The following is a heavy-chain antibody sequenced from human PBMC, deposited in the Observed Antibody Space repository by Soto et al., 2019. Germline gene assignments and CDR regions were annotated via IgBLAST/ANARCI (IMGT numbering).Heavy chain of an antibody. V-gene: IGHV4-59*01. Sequence: SETLSLTCNVSGGSISSYFWTWIRQPPGKGLEWIGFFYYRGSTNYNPSLKSRVSISADMSKNQFSLKLTSVTAADTAIFYCARVSGCSGGNCYSGCIDSWGHGTLVTVSS. CDR3: ARVSGCSGGNCYSGCIDS. D-gene: IGHD2-15*01. CDR1: GGSISSYF. J-gene: IGHJ5*01. CDR2: FYYRGST.